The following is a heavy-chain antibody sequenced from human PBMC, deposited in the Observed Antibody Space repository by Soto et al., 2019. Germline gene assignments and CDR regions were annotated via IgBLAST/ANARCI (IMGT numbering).Heavy chain of an antibody. J-gene: IGHJ4*02. D-gene: IGHD3-10*01. CDR3: ARVKYYYDSGSYQVDYFDY. V-gene: IGHV4-59*01. CDR2: ISYSGST. Sequence: PSETLSLTCTVSGGSISSYYWSWIRQPPGKGLEWIGYISYSGSTNYNPSLKSRVTISVDTSKNQFSLKLSTVTAADTAVYYCARVKYYYDSGSYQVDYFDYWGQGTLVTV. CDR1: GGSISSYY.